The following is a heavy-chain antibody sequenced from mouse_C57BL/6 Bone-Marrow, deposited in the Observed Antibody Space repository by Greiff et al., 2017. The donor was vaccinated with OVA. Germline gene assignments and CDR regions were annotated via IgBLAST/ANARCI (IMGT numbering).Heavy chain of an antibody. J-gene: IGHJ4*01. CDR3: ARGTTVVDYYDMDY. V-gene: IGHV1-18*01. Sequence: VQLQQSGPELVKPGASVKIPCKASGYTFTDYNMDWVKQSHGKSLEWIGDINPNNGGTIYNQKFKGKATLTVDKSSSTAYMELRSLTSEDTAVYYGARGTTVVDYYDMDYWGQGTSVTVSS. CDR2: INPNNGGT. D-gene: IGHD1-1*01. CDR1: GYTFTDYN.